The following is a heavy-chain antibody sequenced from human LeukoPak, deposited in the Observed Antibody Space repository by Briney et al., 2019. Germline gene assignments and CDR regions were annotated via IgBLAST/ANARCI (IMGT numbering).Heavy chain of an antibody. CDR3: AREGPMVQGXTKXGKNYYYYMDV. D-gene: IGHD3-10*01. CDR2: INHSGST. Sequence: PSETLSLTCAVYGGSFSGYYWSWIRQPPGKGMEWIGEINHSGSTNYNPSLKSRVTISVDTSKNQFSLKLSSVPAADTAVYYCAREGPMVQGXTKXGKNYYYYMDVWGKGTTVTVSS. CDR1: GGSFSGYY. J-gene: IGHJ6*03. V-gene: IGHV4-34*01.